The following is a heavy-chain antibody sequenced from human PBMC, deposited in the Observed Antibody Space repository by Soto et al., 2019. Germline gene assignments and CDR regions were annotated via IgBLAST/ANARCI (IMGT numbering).Heavy chain of an antibody. Sequence: SETLSLTCAVSGGSISTSNYWSWIRQPPGKGLEWIGYIYYSGSTNYNPSLKSRVTISVDTSKNQFSLKLTSVTAADTAVYYCARDKITGLFDYWGQGTLVTVSS. CDR2: IYYSGST. V-gene: IGHV4-59*12. CDR1: GGSISTSNY. D-gene: IGHD2-8*02. J-gene: IGHJ4*02. CDR3: ARDKITGLFDY.